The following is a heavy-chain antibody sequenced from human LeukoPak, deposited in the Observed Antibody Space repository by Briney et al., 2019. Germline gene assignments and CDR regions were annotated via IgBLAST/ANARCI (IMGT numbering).Heavy chain of an antibody. J-gene: IGHJ4*02. CDR2: LNPNSGYT. CDR3: TTDPARSTYASYCDY. D-gene: IGHD2-2*01. CDR1: GYTFTGHY. V-gene: IGHV1-2*04. Sequence: ASVTVSCTTSGYTFTGHYIHWVRQAPGQGLEWLGYLNPNSGYTKYAQKFQGWVTMTRDTSISTAYLELSSLKSDDTAIYYCTTDPARSTYASYCDYWGQGTLVTVSS.